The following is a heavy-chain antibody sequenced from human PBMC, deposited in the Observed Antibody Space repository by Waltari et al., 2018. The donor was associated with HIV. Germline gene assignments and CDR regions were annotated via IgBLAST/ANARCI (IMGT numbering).Heavy chain of an antibody. Sequence: QVQLVQSGAEVKKPGASVKVSCKASGYTFNGYYMNWLRQATGQGLEWMGRINPNSGATKYAQNFQGRVTMTSDTSCSTAYRELNRLTSDEPAVYYCARESGYSSSWMYRWFDPWGQGTLVTVSS. CDR1: GYTFNGYY. V-gene: IGHV1-2*06. CDR3: ARESGYSSSWMYRWFDP. D-gene: IGHD6-13*01. CDR2: INPNSGAT. J-gene: IGHJ5*02.